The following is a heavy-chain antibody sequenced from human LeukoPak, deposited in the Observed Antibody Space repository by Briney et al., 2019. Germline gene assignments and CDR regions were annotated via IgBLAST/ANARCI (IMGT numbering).Heavy chain of an antibody. CDR2: ISYDGSNK. D-gene: IGHD6-19*01. J-gene: IGHJ4*02. CDR1: GFTFSSYG. CDR3: AKVQWLGRNYFDY. Sequence: PGGSLRLSCAASGFTFSSYGMHWVRQAPGKGLEWVAVISYDGSNKYYADSVKGRFTISRDNSKNTLYLQMNSLRAEDTAVYYCAKVQWLGRNYFDYWGQGTLVTVSS. V-gene: IGHV3-30*18.